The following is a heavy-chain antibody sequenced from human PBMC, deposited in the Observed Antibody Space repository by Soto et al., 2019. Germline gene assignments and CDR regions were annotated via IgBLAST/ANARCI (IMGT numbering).Heavy chain of an antibody. J-gene: IGHJ6*02. CDR2: FDPEDGET. CDR3: ATDLRVPAFPYYYTGTAV. Sequence: QVQLVQSGAEVKKPGASVKVSCKVSGYTLTELSMHWVRQAPGKGLEWMGGFDPEDGETIYAQKFQGRVTMTEDTSTDTAYSERSSLRSDDTAVYYCATDLRVPAFPYYYTGTAVCFQGSTITDS. CDR1: GYTLTELS. V-gene: IGHV1-24*01. D-gene: IGHD2-2*01.